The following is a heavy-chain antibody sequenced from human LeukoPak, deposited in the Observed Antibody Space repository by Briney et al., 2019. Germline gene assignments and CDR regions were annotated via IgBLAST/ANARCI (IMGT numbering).Heavy chain of an antibody. D-gene: IGHD2-2*01. CDR2: INPNSGGT. CDR3: VGCSSTGCSYFDY. J-gene: IGHJ4*02. V-gene: IGHV1-2*02. CDR1: GYTFTGYY. Sequence: ASVKVSCKASGYTFTGYYMHWVRLAPGQGLEWMGWINPNSGGTNYAQKFQGRVTMTRDTSISTAYMELSRLRSDDTAVYYCVGCSSTGCSYFDYWGQGTLVTVSS.